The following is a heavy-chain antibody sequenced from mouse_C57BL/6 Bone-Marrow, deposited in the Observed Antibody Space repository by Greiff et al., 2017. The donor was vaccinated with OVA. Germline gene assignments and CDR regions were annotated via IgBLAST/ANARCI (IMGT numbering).Heavy chain of an antibody. D-gene: IGHD3-2*02. CDR1: GYTFTSYG. V-gene: IGHV1-81*01. CDR3: ARKRGYDWYFDV. J-gene: IGHJ1*03. CDR2: IYPRSGNT. Sequence: VKLQKSGAELARPGASVKLSCKASGYTFTSYGISWVKQRTGQGLEWIGEIYPRSGNTYYNEKFKGKATLTADKSSSTAYMELRSLTSEDSAVYFCARKRGYDWYFDVWGTGTTVTVSS.